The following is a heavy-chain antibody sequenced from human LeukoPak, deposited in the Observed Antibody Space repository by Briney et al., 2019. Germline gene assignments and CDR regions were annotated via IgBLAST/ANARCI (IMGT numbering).Heavy chain of an antibody. V-gene: IGHV4-34*01. D-gene: IGHD1-26*01. J-gene: IGHJ4*02. CDR1: GGSFSGYY. CDR2: INHSGST. CDR3: ARLNPRRQVGAHFFRRLGYFDY. Sequence: SETLSLTCAVYGGSFSGYYWSWIRQPPGKGLEWIGEINHSGSTNYNPSLKSRVTISVDTSKNQFSLKLSSVTAADTAVYYCARLNPRRQVGAHFFRRLGYFDYWGQGTLVTVSS.